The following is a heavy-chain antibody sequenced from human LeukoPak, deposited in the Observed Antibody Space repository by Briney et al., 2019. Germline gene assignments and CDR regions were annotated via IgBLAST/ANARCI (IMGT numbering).Heavy chain of an antibody. D-gene: IGHD3-22*01. Sequence: PSETLSLTCAVSGGSISSGGYSWSWIRQPPGKGLEWIGYIYHSGSTYYNPSLKSRVTISVDRSKNQFSLKLSSVTAADTAVYYCARRGNYHDSSVNWFDPWGQGTLVTVSS. V-gene: IGHV4-30-2*01. J-gene: IGHJ5*02. CDR3: ARRGNYHDSSVNWFDP. CDR1: GGSISSGGYS. CDR2: IYHSGST.